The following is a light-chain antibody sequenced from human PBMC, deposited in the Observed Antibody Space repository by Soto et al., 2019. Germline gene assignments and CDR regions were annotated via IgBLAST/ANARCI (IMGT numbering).Light chain of an antibody. V-gene: IGKV3-20*01. CDR2: GAS. CDR1: QNVDSNY. CDR3: QQYGSLSWT. Sequence: EIVLTQSPATLSLSPGERATLSCRASQNVDSNYLAWYQQKPGQAPRIIIFGASGRATGIPDRCSGSGSGTDFTLTISRLEPEDFAVYYCQQYGSLSWTFGQGTKVEIK. J-gene: IGKJ1*01.